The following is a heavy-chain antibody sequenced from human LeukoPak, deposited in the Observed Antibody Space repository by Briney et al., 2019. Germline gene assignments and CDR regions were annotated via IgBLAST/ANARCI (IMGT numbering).Heavy chain of an antibody. CDR2: MNPNSGNT. D-gene: IGHD3-9*01. J-gene: IGHJ5*02. V-gene: IGHV1-8*01. Sequence: SVKVSCKASGYTFTSYDINWGRQATGQGVEWMGWMNPNSGNTGYAQKFQGRVTMTRNTSISTAYMELSSLRFEDTAVYYCARGARYEGLTGLANWFDPWGQGTLVTVSS. CDR3: ARGARYEGLTGLANWFDP. CDR1: GYTFTSYD.